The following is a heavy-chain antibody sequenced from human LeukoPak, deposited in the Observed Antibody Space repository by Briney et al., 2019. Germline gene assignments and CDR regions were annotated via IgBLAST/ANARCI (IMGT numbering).Heavy chain of an antibody. Sequence: PSETLSLTCAVSGVSFDDYYWSWVRQTPGKGLEWIGEINHSGSTNYNPSLKSRVTISVDTSKNQFSLKLSSVTAADTAVYYCARTYGSGSQRGYFQHWGQGTLVTVSS. CDR2: INHSGST. CDR3: ARTYGSGSQRGYFQH. J-gene: IGHJ1*01. CDR1: GVSFDDYY. V-gene: IGHV4-34*01. D-gene: IGHD3-10*01.